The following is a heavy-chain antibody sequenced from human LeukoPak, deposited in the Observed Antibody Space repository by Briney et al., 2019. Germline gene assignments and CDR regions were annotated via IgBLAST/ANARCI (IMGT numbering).Heavy chain of an antibody. CDR3: ARGSVVGFDY. V-gene: IGHV1-2*02. CDR1: GYTFTNQY. CDR2: LNPNNGGT. J-gene: IGHJ4*02. Sequence: GASVKVSCKASGYTFTNQYMHWVRQAPGQGLEWMGWLNPNNGGTKYSQNFQGRVTMTRDTSISTAYMELSSLRSDDTAVYYCARGSVVGFDYCGQGTQVIVSS.